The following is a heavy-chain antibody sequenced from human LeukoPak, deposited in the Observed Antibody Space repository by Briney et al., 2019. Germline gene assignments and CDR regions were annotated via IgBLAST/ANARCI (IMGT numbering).Heavy chain of an antibody. CDR3: VKGNHGGSEHFDY. J-gene: IGHJ4*02. V-gene: IGHV3-64D*06. D-gene: IGHD1-14*01. Sequence: GGSLRLSCSASGFTFSSYAMHWVRQAPGKGLEYVSAISSNGGSTYYADSVKGRFTISRDNSKNTLYLQMSSLRAEDTAVCYCVKGNHGGSEHFDYWGQGTLVTVSS. CDR2: ISSNGGST. CDR1: GFTFSSYA.